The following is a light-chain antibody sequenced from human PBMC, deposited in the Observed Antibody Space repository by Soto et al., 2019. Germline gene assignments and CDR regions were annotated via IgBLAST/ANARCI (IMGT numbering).Light chain of an antibody. CDR3: SAWDDDLSGRI. J-gene: IGLJ2*01. V-gene: IGLV1-44*01. Sequence: QAVVTQPPSASGTPGQRVTISCSGSRSNIGSNFVNWYQQLPGTAPQLLIHNSDQRPSGVPDRFSGSKSDTSASLAISGLQSDDEADYYCSAWDDDLSGRIFGGGTKLTVL. CDR2: NSD. CDR1: RSNIGSNF.